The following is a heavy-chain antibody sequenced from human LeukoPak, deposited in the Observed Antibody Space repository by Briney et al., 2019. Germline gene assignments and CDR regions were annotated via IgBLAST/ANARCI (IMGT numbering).Heavy chain of an antibody. Sequence: GASVKVSCKASGGTFSSYTISWVRQAPGQGLEWMGRIIPIVGIANYAQKFQGRVTITADKSTSTAYMELSNLRSEDTAVYYCGSPYYDSSGYSLDYWGQGTLVTVSS. CDR1: GGTFSSYT. V-gene: IGHV1-69*02. D-gene: IGHD3-22*01. J-gene: IGHJ4*02. CDR2: IIPIVGIA. CDR3: GSPYYDSSGYSLDY.